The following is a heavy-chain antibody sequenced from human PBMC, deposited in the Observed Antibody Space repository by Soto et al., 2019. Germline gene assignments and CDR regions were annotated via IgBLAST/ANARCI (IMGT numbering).Heavy chain of an antibody. CDR3: AKDRYGEAGGRRSC. CDR2: ISGSGIST. CDR1: EFPFNTAG. J-gene: IGHJ4*02. D-gene: IGHD5-18*01. Sequence: VQLLESGGGLVRRGGSLRLSCAAPEFPFNTAGMSWVRQGPGQGLVWVAGISGSGISTYYADSVKGRLTMSRDNSLNTLYPQMHRLGDEDTAVYYCAKDRYGEAGGRRSCWGQGALVTVSS. V-gene: IGHV3-23*01.